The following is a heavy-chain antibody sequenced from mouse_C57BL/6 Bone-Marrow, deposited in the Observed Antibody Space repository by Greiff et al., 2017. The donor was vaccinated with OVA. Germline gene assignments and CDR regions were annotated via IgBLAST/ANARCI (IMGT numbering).Heavy chain of an antibody. Sequence: VQLQQPGAELVKPGASVKMSCKASGYTFTSYWITWVKQRPGQGLEWIGDIYPGSGSTNYNEKFKSKATLTVDTSSSTAYMQLSSLTSEDSAVYYCARLPYYSNYGFDYWGQGTTLTVSS. CDR2: IYPGSGST. CDR3: ARLPYYSNYGFDY. V-gene: IGHV1-55*01. J-gene: IGHJ2*01. D-gene: IGHD2-5*01. CDR1: GYTFTSYW.